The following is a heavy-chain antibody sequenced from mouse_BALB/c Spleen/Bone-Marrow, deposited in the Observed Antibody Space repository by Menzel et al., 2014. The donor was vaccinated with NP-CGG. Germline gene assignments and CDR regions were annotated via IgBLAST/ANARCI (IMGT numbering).Heavy chain of an antibody. D-gene: IGHD4-1*01. J-gene: IGHJ1*01. V-gene: IGHV1-69*01. CDR3: ARGTGWYFDV. CDR1: GYTFTDYW. CDR2: IDTSDSYT. Sequence: VKLQESGAELVMPGASVKMSCKASGYTFTDYWMHWVKQRPGQGLEWIGAIDTSDSYTSYNQKFKGKATLTVDKSSSTAYMQLSSLTSEDSAVYYCARGTGWYFDVWGAGTTVTVSS.